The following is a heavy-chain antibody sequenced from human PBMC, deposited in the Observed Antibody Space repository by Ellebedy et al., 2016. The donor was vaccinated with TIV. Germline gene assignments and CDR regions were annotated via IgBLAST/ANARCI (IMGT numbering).Heavy chain of an antibody. CDR2: IIPIFGTA. CDR1: GGTFSSYA. Sequence: ASVKVSCKASGGTFSSYAISWVRQAPGQGLEWMGGIIPIFGTANYAQKFQGRVTITADESTSTAYMELSSLRSDDTAVYYCARAKLWFGELLPYFDYWGQGTLVTVSS. CDR3: ARAKLWFGELLPYFDY. D-gene: IGHD3-10*01. J-gene: IGHJ4*02. V-gene: IGHV1-69*13.